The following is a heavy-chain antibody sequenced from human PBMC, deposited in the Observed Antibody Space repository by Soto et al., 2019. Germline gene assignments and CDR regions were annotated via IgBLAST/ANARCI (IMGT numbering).Heavy chain of an antibody. CDR2: IYWDDDK. Sequence: SGPTLVNPTQTLTLTCTFSGFSLSTSGVGVGWIRQPPGKALEWLAVIYWDDDKGYSPSLKNRLTITKDTSKNQVVLTMTNMDPGDTATYYCAHTVGLVGVTSEGEYLQHWGQGTQVTVSS. CDR3: AHTVGLVGVTSEGEYLQH. V-gene: IGHV2-5*02. CDR1: GFSLSTSGVG. J-gene: IGHJ1*01. D-gene: IGHD2-15*01.